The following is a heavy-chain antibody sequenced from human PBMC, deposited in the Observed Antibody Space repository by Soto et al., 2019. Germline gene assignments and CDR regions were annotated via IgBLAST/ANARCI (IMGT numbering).Heavy chain of an antibody. CDR2: IKTKVESYAT. CDR1: GFTLSGFD. CDR3: TRRHCRGGGRSSDFDF. D-gene: IGHD2-15*01. J-gene: IGHJ4*02. Sequence: EVQLVESGGGLVQPGGSLKLSCAASGFTLSGFDLHWVRQASGEGLEWIGRIKTKVESYATEYAASVKGRFSISRDDSKNTAYVKMNSLETEDTAIYYCTRRHCRGGGRSSDFDFGGQGSLVTVSS. V-gene: IGHV3-73*01.